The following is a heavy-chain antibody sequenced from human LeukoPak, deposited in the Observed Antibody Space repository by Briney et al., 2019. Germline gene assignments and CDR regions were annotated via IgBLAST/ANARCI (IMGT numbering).Heavy chain of an antibody. Sequence: ASVKVSCKASGYTFNNHDINWVRQAPGRGLEWMGWINTYSANTNYAQEFQDRVIMTTDTSTSTAYMELRSLRSDDTAVYYCARSLISSSWYRSDYWGQGTLVTVSS. J-gene: IGHJ4*02. V-gene: IGHV1-18*01. D-gene: IGHD6-13*01. CDR3: ARSLISSSWYRSDY. CDR1: GYTFNNHD. CDR2: INTYSANT.